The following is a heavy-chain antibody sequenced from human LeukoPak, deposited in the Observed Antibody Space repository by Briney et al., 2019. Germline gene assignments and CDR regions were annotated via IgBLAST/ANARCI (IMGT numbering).Heavy chain of an antibody. CDR3: ARREITGYYLS. D-gene: IGHD3-22*01. CDR1: GFTVSSNY. V-gene: IGHV3-53*01. Sequence: GGSLRLSCAVSGFTVSSNYMIWVRQAPGKGLEWVSVLYIDGTTYYADSVKCRFIISRDTYSNTLSLQMHSLRAEDTAVYYCARREITGYYLSWGQGTLVTVSS. J-gene: IGHJ5*02. CDR2: LYIDGTT.